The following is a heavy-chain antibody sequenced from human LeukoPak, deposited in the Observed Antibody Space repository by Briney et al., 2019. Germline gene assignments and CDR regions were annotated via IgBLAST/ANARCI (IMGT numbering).Heavy chain of an antibody. CDR1: GYTFTGYY. D-gene: IGHD3-22*01. CDR3: ARDRGYSTPPYYYYYMDV. Sequence: ASVKVSCKASGYTFTGYYMHWVRQAPGQGLEWMGRINPNSGGTNYAQKVQGRVTMTRDTSISTAYMELSRLRSDDTAVYYCARDRGYSTPPYYYYYMDVWGKGTTVTVSS. V-gene: IGHV1-2*06. CDR2: INPNSGGT. J-gene: IGHJ6*03.